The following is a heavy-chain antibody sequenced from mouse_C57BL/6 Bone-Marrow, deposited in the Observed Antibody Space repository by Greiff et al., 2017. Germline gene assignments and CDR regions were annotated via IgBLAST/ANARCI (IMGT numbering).Heavy chain of an antibody. D-gene: IGHD1-1*01. Sequence: VQLQQSGAELVRPGTSVKMSCKASGYTFTNYWIGWAKQRPGHGLEWIGDIYPGGGYTNYNEKFKGKATLTADKSSSTAYMQFSSLTSEDSAIYYCARGVTTDYYAMDYWGQGTSVTVSS. J-gene: IGHJ4*01. CDR1: GYTFTNYW. V-gene: IGHV1-63*01. CDR2: IYPGGGYT. CDR3: ARGVTTDYYAMDY.